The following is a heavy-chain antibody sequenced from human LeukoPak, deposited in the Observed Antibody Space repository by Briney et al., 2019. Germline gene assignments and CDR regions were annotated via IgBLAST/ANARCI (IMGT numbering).Heavy chain of an antibody. J-gene: IGHJ4*02. D-gene: IGHD6-6*01. CDR2: ISAYNGNT. CDR3: ARGSAMAQKQLVRHFDS. V-gene: IGHV1-18*01. CDR1: GYTFTSYG. Sequence: ASVKVSCKASGYTFTSYGIGWVRQAPGQGLEWMGWISAYNGNTKYARKLQDRVTMTTDTSTTTAYMEARSLTSDDTAVYYCARGSAMAQKQLVRHFDSWGQGTLVIVSS.